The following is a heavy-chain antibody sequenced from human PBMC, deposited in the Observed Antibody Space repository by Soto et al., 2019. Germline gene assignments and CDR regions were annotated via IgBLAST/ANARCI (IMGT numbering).Heavy chain of an antibody. V-gene: IGHV4-59*01. CDR3: ARDKRDLRFLEWSYYFDY. CDR2: IYYSGST. CDR1: GGSISSYY. D-gene: IGHD3-3*01. Sequence: SETLSLTCTVSGGSISSYYWSWIRQPPGKGLEWIGYIYYSGSTNCNPSLKSRVTISVDTSKNQFSLKLSSVTAADTAVYYCARDKRDLRFLEWSYYFDYWGQGTLVTVSS. J-gene: IGHJ4*02.